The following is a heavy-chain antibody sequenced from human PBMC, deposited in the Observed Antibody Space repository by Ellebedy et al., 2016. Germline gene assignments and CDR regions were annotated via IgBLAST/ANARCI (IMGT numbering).Heavy chain of an antibody. V-gene: IGHV3-53*05. Sequence: GESLKISCAASGFTVSSNYMSWVRQAPGKGLEWVSVIYSGGSTYYADSVKGRFTISRDTSKNSLYMQMNRLRAEDTAVYYCARMPIAFDLWGQGTMVTVSS. D-gene: IGHD2-2*01. CDR2: IYSGGST. J-gene: IGHJ3*01. CDR3: ARMPIAFDL. CDR1: GFTVSSNY.